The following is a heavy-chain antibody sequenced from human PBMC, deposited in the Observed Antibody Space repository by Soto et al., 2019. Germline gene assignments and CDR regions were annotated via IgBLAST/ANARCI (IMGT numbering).Heavy chain of an antibody. J-gene: IGHJ4*02. CDR1: GFTFSSYS. V-gene: IGHV3-21*01. CDR3: ARDRYDSSGWYDY. D-gene: IGHD6-19*01. Sequence: PGGSLRLSCAASGFTFSSYSMNWVRQAPGKGREWVSSISSSSSYIYYADSVKGRFTISRDNAKNSLYLQMNSLRAEDTAVYYCARDRYDSSGWYDYWGQGTLVTVSS. CDR2: ISSSSSYI.